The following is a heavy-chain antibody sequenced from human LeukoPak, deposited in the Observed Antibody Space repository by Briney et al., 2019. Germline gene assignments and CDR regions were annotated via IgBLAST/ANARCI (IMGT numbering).Heavy chain of an antibody. CDR1: GFTFSSYS. Sequence: GGSLRLSCAASGFTFSSYSMSWVCQAPGKGLEWVSSISSSSSYIYYADSLKGRFTISRDNAKNSPYLQMNSLRAEDTAVYYCARVPGDYWGQGTLVTVSS. CDR2: ISSSSSYI. J-gene: IGHJ4*02. D-gene: IGHD7-27*01. V-gene: IGHV3-21*06. CDR3: ARVPGDY.